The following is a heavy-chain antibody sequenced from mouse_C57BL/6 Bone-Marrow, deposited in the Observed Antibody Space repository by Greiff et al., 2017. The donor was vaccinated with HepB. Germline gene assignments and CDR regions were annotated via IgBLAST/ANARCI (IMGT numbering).Heavy chain of an antibody. CDR3: ARLTTVVASRYAMDY. V-gene: IGHV8-8*01. Sequence: QVTLKVSGPGILQPSQTLSLTCSFSGFSLSTFGMGVGWIRQPSGKGLEWLAHIWWDDDKYYNPALKSRLTNSKDTSKNQVFLKIANVDTADTATYYCARLTTVVASRYAMDYWGQGTSVTVSS. CDR1: GFSLSTFGMG. CDR2: IWWDDDK. D-gene: IGHD1-1*01. J-gene: IGHJ4*01.